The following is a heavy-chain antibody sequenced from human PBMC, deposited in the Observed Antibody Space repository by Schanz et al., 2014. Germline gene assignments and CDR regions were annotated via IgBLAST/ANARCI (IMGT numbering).Heavy chain of an antibody. CDR2: IRFDGSDK. Sequence: VQLLASGGGVVQPGGSLRLSCAASGFTFSSYGMHWVRQAPGKGLEWVTFIRFDGSDKYYADSVKGRFSVSRDNSKNTLYLQMNSLRADDTAVYYCAKDQLANYRGSGYNWFDPWGQGTLVTVSS. CDR1: GFTFSSYG. D-gene: IGHD3-10*01. CDR3: AKDQLANYRGSGYNWFDP. V-gene: IGHV3-30*02. J-gene: IGHJ5*02.